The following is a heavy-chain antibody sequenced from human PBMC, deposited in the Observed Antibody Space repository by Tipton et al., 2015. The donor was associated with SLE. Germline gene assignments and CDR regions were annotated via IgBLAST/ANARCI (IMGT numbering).Heavy chain of an antibody. D-gene: IGHD4-11*01. CDR3: ARLGYSISYYYYMDV. Sequence: GLVKPSETLSLTCTVSGGSISSGIYYWSWIRQPAGRGLEWIGGMYISGGTNYNPSLRSRVSISVDTSKNQFSLKLSSVTAADTAVYYCARLGYSISYYYYMDVWGKGSTVTVSS. CDR2: MYISGGT. CDR1: GGSISSGIYY. V-gene: IGHV4-61*02. J-gene: IGHJ6*03.